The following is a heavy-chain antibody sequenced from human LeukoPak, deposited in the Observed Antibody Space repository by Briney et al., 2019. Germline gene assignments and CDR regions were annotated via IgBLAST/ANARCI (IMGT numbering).Heavy chain of an antibody. J-gene: IGHJ4*02. V-gene: IGHV3-23*01. D-gene: IGHD1-1*01. CDR2: ISDRGDST. Sequence: WGSLRLSCVASGFTITTYAMGWVRQAPGKGLEWVSVISDRGDSTHYADSVKGRFTISRDNAKNSLYLQMNSLRAEDTALYYCAKDRNWNGFDYWGQGTLVTVSS. CDR3: AKDRNWNGFDY. CDR1: GFTITTYA.